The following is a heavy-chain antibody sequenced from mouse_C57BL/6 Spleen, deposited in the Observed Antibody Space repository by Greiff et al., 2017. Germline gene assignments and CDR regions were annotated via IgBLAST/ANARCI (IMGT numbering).Heavy chain of an antibody. J-gene: IGHJ2*01. D-gene: IGHD1-1*01. CDR1: GYTFTNYW. V-gene: IGHV1-63*01. Sequence: VKVVESGAELVRPGTSVKMSCKASGYTFTNYWIGWAKQRPGHGLEWIGDIYPGGGYTNYNEKFKGKATLTADKSSSTAYMQFSSLTSEDSAIYYCARSITTVAYYFDYWGQGTTLTVSS. CDR3: ARSITTVAYYFDY. CDR2: IYPGGGYT.